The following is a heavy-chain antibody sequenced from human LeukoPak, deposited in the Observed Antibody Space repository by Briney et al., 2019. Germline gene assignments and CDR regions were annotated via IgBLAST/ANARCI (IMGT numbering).Heavy chain of an antibody. J-gene: IGHJ6*02. CDR1: GGTFSSYA. V-gene: IGHV1-2*02. Sequence: GASVKVSCKASGGTFSSYAISWVRQAPGQGLEWMGWINPNSGGTNYAQKFQGRVTMTRDTSISTAYMELSRLRSDDTAVYYCAVVRFLEWITYGMDVWGQGTTVTVSS. D-gene: IGHD3-3*01. CDR2: INPNSGGT. CDR3: AVVRFLEWITYGMDV.